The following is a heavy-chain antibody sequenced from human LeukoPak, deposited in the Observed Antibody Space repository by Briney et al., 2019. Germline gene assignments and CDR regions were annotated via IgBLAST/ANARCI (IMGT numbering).Heavy chain of an antibody. CDR2: INPSGGST. J-gene: IGHJ6*02. Sequence: GASVKVSFKASGYTFTSYYMHWVRQAPGQGLEWMGIINPSGGSTSYAQKFQGRVTMTRDTSTSTVYMELSSLRSEDTAVYYCARDEAYCGGDCYLHYYYYGTDVWGQGTTVTVSS. D-gene: IGHD2-21*02. CDR1: GYTFTSYY. V-gene: IGHV1-46*01. CDR3: ARDEAYCGGDCYLHYYYYGTDV.